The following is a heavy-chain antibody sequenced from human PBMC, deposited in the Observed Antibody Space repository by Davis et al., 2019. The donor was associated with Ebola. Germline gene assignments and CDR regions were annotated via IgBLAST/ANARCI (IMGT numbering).Heavy chain of an antibody. V-gene: IGHV3-23*01. CDR1: GFTFRSYA. CDR3: AKSLIWFGELLDY. D-gene: IGHD3-10*01. J-gene: IGHJ4*02. Sequence: GESLKTPCAAPGFTFRSYAMSWVRQAPGKGLEWVSAISGSGGSTYYADSVKGRFTISRDSSKNTLFLQMNSLRAEDTAVYYCAKSLIWFGELLDYWGQGTLVTVSS. CDR2: ISGSGGST.